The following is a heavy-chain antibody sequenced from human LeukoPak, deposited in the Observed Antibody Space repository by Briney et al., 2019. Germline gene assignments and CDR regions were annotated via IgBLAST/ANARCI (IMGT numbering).Heavy chain of an antibody. J-gene: IGHJ4*02. CDR2: ISGSGGST. D-gene: IGHD5-12*01. V-gene: IGHV3-23*01. Sequence: GGSLRLSCAASGFTFSSYAMSWVRQAPGKGLEWVSAISGSGGSTYYADSVKGRFTISRDNSKNTLYLQMKSLRAEDTAVYYCARLTFSAYDHFDYWGQGTLVTVSS. CDR3: ARLTFSAYDHFDY. CDR1: GFTFSSYA.